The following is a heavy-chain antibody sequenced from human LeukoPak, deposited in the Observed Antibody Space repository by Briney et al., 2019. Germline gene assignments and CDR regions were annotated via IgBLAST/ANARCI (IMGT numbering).Heavy chain of an antibody. D-gene: IGHD1-26*01. V-gene: IGHV4-34*01. J-gene: IGHJ5*02. CDR3: ARSVGYCGSWFDP. Sequence: PSETLSLTCAVYGGSFSGYYWSWIRQPPGKGLEWIGEINHSGSTNYNPSLKSRVTISVDTSKNQFSLKLSSVTAADTAVYYCARSVGYCGSWFDPWGQGTLVTVSS. CDR2: INHSGST. CDR1: GGSFSGYY.